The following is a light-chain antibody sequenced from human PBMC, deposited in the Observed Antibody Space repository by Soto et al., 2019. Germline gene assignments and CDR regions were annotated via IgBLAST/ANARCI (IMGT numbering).Light chain of an antibody. CDR3: QQYNNWPPWT. CDR1: QSVSSSY. Sequence: IVLTQSPGTLSLSPGERATLSCRASQSVSSSYLAWYQQKPGQAPRLLIYGASSRATGIPDRFSGSGSGTDFTLTISSLEPEDFAVYYCQQYNNWPPWTFGQGTKVDIK. V-gene: IGKV3-20*01. CDR2: GAS. J-gene: IGKJ1*01.